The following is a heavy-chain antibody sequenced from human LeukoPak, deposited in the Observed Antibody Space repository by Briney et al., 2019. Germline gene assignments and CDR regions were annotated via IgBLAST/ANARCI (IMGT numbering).Heavy chain of an antibody. CDR3: ARDDYGGNSWGAFDI. V-gene: IGHV1-46*01. J-gene: IGHJ3*02. CDR1: GYTFTSYY. Sequence: ASVKVSCKASGYTFTSYYMHWVRQAPGQGLEWMGIINPSGGSTSYAQKFQGRVTMTRDTSTSTVYMELSSVRSEDTAVYYCARDDYGGNSWGAFDIWGQGTMVTVSS. CDR2: INPSGGST. D-gene: IGHD4-23*01.